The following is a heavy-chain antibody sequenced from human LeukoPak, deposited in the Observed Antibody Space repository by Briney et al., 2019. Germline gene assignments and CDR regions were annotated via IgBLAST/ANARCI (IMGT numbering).Heavy chain of an antibody. CDR2: IYYSGST. V-gene: IGHV4-59*12. D-gene: IGHD6-13*01. J-gene: IGHJ4*02. CDR3: ARAFAAAGTWAYDY. CDR1: GGSISSYY. Sequence: SETLSLTCTVSGGSISSYYWSWIRQPPGKGLEWIGYIYYSGSTNYNPSLKSRVTISVDRSKNQFSLKLSSVTAADTAVYYCARAFAAAGTWAYDYWGQGTLVTVSS.